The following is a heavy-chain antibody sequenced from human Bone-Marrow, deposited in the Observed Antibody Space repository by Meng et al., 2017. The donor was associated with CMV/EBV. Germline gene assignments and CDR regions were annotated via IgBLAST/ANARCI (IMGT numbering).Heavy chain of an antibody. Sequence: SLKISCAASGFTFDDYAMHWVRQAPGKGLEWVSGISWNSGSIGYADSVKGRFTISRDNAKNSLYLQMNSLRAEDTAVYYCARDRRITGNYFDYWGQGTLVTVSS. CDR2: ISWNSGSI. CDR1: GFTFDDYA. CDR3: ARDRRITGNYFDY. V-gene: IGHV3-9*01. D-gene: IGHD3-3*01. J-gene: IGHJ4*02.